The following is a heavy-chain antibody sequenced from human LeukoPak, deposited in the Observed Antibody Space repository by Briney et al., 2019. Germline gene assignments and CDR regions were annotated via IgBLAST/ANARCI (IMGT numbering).Heavy chain of an antibody. CDR2: INSDGSST. D-gene: IGHD3-22*01. CDR1: GFTFSSYW. V-gene: IGHV3-74*01. CDR3: AREAEDSSGYYYDAHFDY. Sequence: GGSLRLSCAASGFTFSSYWMHWVRQAPGKGLVWVSRINSDGSSTSYADSVKGRFTISRDNAKNTLYLQMNSLRAEDTAAYYCAREAEDSSGYYYDAHFDYWGQGTLVTVSS. J-gene: IGHJ4*02.